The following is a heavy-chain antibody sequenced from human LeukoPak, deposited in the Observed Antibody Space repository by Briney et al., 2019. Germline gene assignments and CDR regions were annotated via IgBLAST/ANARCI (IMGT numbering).Heavy chain of an antibody. CDR2: FDPEDGET. Sequence: ASVKVSCKVSGYTLTELSMHWVRQAPGKGLEWMGGFDPEDGETIYAQKFQGRVTMTEDTSTDTAYMELSSLRSEDTAVYYCATDPSLRRYYYYYGMDVWGQGTTVTVSS. CDR1: GYTLTELS. CDR3: ATDPSLRRYYYYYGMDV. J-gene: IGHJ6*02. V-gene: IGHV1-24*01.